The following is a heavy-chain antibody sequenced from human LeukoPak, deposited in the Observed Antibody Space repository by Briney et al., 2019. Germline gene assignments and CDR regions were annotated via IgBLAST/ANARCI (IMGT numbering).Heavy chain of an antibody. CDR3: ARPHSGHLFDY. Sequence: GGSLRLSCAAAGFTFSSYSMNWVRQAPGKGLEWVSYISRSSSTIYYADSVKGRFTISRDNAKNSLHLQMNSLRDEDTAVYYCARPHSGHLFDYWGQGTLVSVSS. J-gene: IGHJ4*02. CDR2: ISRSSSTI. V-gene: IGHV3-48*02. CDR1: GFTFSSYS. D-gene: IGHD3-10*01.